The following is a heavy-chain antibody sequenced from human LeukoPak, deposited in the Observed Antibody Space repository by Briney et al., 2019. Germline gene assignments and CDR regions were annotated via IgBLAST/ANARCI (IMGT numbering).Heavy chain of an antibody. CDR2: ISYDGSNK. V-gene: IGHV3-30*03. CDR1: GFTFSSYG. CDR3: AREPYRDTQLNWFDP. Sequence: GGSLRLSCAASGFTFSSYGMHWVRQAPGEGLEWVAVISYDGSNKKYADSVKGRFTISRDNSKNTLYLQMNSLRAEDTAVYYCAREPYRDTQLNWFDPWGQGTLVTVSS. D-gene: IGHD3-16*02. J-gene: IGHJ5*02.